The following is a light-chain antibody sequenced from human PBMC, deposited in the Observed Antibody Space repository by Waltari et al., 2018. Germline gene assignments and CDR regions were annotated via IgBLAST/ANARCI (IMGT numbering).Light chain of an antibody. CDR2: SNN. J-gene: IGLJ2*01. CDR1: RSNIGKNN. Sequence: QSVLTQPPSVSGAPGQRVTISCSGSRSNIGKNNLNWYQQVPGTAPKLLIFSNNQRSSGVPDRFSGSKSGTSASLAISGLQSEDEADYFCAAWDDSLNGLFGGGTKLTVL. V-gene: IGLV1-44*01. CDR3: AAWDDSLNGL.